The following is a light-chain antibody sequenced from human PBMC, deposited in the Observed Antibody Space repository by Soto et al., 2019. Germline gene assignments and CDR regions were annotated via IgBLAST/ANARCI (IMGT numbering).Light chain of an antibody. Sequence: QSALTQPASVSGSPGQSITISCTGTRSDVGGYNYVSWYQQHPGKAPKLMIYEVSNRPSGVSNRFSGSKSGNTASLTIAGRHAEDESDDYCSSYTSSSTLVFGGGTKLTVL. CDR3: SSYTSSSTLV. V-gene: IGLV2-14*01. CDR2: EVS. CDR1: RSDVGGYNY. J-gene: IGLJ2*01.